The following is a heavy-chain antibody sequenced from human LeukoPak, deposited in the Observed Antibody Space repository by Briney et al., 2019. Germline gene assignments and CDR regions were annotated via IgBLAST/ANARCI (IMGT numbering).Heavy chain of an antibody. CDR2: INPSGGST. D-gene: IGHD4-17*01. CDR3: ASGTVTRYYFDY. V-gene: IGHV1-46*01. Sequence: ASVRVSCKASGYIFTSYYMHWVRQAPGQGLEWMGIINPSGGSTSYAQKFQGRVTMTRDTSTSTVYMELSSLRSEDTAVYYCASGTVTRYYFDYWGQGTLVTVSS. CDR1: GYIFTSYY. J-gene: IGHJ4*02.